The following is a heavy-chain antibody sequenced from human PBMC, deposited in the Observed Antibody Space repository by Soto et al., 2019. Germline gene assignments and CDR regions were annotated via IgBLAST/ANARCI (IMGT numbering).Heavy chain of an antibody. CDR1: GGSISSYY. Sequence: TLSLTCTVSGGSISSYYWSWIRQPAGKGLEWIGRIYTSGSTNYNPSLKSRVTMSVDTSKNQFSLKLSSVTAADTAVYYCASGSGSYWGDYYYGMDVWGQGTTVTVSS. CDR2: IYTSGST. J-gene: IGHJ6*02. V-gene: IGHV4-4*07. CDR3: ASGSGSYWGDYYYGMDV. D-gene: IGHD1-26*01.